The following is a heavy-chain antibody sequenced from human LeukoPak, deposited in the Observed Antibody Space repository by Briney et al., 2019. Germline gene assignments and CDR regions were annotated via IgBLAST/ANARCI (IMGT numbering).Heavy chain of an antibody. CDR2: ISASGSST. Sequence: GGSLRLSCAASGFTFSSYSMNWVRQAPGKGLEWVSFISASGSSTHYADSVKGRFTISRDNSNNTLYLQINSLRAEDTAAYYCAKGAQYDFWSGYPSYYYMDVWGKGTTVTVSS. D-gene: IGHD3-3*01. CDR3: AKGAQYDFWSGYPSYYYMDV. CDR1: GFTFSSYS. J-gene: IGHJ6*03. V-gene: IGHV3-23*01.